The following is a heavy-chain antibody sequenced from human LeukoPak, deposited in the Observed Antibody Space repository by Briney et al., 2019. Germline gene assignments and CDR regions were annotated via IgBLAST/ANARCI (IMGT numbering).Heavy chain of an antibody. CDR2: INHSEST. Sequence: PSETLSLTRAIYGGSFSGYYWSWIRQPPGKGLEWIGEINHSESTNYNPSLKSRVTISVDTSKNQFSLKLSSVTAADTAVYYCARGSLVTTYYYDSSGYYYGSVDYWGQGTLVTVSS. CDR1: GGSFSGYY. V-gene: IGHV4-34*01. J-gene: IGHJ4*02. CDR3: ARGSLVTTYYYDSSGYYYGSVDY. D-gene: IGHD3-22*01.